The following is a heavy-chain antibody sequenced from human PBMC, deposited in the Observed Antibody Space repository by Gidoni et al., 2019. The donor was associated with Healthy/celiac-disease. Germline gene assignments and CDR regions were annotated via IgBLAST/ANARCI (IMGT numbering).Heavy chain of an antibody. J-gene: IGHJ4*02. CDR2: ISCSGGST. V-gene: IGHV3-23*04. CDR3: AKTGGRPPAYYFDY. CDR1: GVSVSSYA. Sequence: EVQLVESGGGLVQLGGSLGLLCAACGVSVSSYAMSWVRQAPGKGREWVSAISCSGGSTYYADSVKGRFTISRDNSKNTLYLQMNSLRAEDTAVYYCAKTGGRPPAYYFDYWGQGTLVTVSS.